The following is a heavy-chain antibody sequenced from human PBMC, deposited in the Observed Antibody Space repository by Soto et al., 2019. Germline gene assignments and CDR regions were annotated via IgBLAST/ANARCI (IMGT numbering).Heavy chain of an antibody. Sequence: ASAKVCCKASGYTFTSYAMHWVRPAPGQRLEWMGWINAGNGNTKYSQKFQERVTITRDMSTSTAYMELSSLRSEDTAVYYCAAGIATYYYDSSGPSFSYYYGMDVWGQGTTVTVSS. J-gene: IGHJ6*02. V-gene: IGHV1-3*01. D-gene: IGHD3-22*01. CDR1: GYTFTSYA. CDR3: AAGIATYYYDSSGPSFSYYYGMDV. CDR2: INAGNGNT.